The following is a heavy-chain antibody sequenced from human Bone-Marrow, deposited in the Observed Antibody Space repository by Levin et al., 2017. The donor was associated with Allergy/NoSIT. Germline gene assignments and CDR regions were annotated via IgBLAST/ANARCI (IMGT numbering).Heavy chain of an antibody. CDR1: GFIFSSYS. CDR2: ISSRSTYM. Sequence: GGSLRLSCAASGFIFSSYSMAWVRQAPGKGLEWVSSISSRSTYMSYADSVKGRFTISRDNAKNSLYLQMNSLRVEDTAVYFCARASLGSSFRGELGIDSWGQGTLVTVSS. CDR3: ARASLGSSFRGELGIDS. J-gene: IGHJ4*02. D-gene: IGHD7-27*01. V-gene: IGHV3-21*01.